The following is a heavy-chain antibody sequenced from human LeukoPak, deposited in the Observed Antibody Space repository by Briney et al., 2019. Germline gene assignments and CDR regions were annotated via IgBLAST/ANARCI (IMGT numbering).Heavy chain of an antibody. D-gene: IGHD6-13*01. Sequence: GSLRLSCAASGFTVSSDYMSWVRQAPGKGLEWIGSIYYRGSTYYNPSLKGRVTISVDTSKNQFSLKLTSVTAADTAVYYCARLPEPGIAAAGAFDYWGQGTLVTVSS. CDR2: IYYRGST. CDR3: ARLPEPGIAAAGAFDY. J-gene: IGHJ4*02. V-gene: IGHV4-39*01. CDR1: GFTVSSDY.